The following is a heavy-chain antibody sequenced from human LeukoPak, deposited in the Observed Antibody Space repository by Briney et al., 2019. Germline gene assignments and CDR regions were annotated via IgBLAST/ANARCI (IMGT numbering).Heavy chain of an antibody. CDR1: GGAFSSYA. Sequence: SVKVSCKASGGAFSSYAISWVRQAPGQGLEWMGRIIPILGIANYAQKFQGRVTITADKSTSTAYMELSSLRSEDTAVYYCANSNYYYYYYMDVWGKGTTVTVSS. CDR2: IIPILGIA. J-gene: IGHJ6*03. V-gene: IGHV1-69*04. CDR3: ANSNYYYYYYMDV.